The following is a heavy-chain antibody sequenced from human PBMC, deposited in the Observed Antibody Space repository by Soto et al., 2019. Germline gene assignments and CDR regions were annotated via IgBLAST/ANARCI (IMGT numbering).Heavy chain of an antibody. V-gene: IGHV3-23*01. Sequence: PGGSLRLSCAASGFNFSNYDMSWVRQAPGKGLEWVSVIDGSGGDTYYADSVKGRFTISRDNSKNTLYLQMDSLRAEDTAVYYCAKFYYSSGSSPRGIDYWGQRTLVTVSS. CDR1: GFNFSNYD. CDR3: AKFYYSSGSSPRGIDY. CDR2: IDGSGGDT. J-gene: IGHJ4*02. D-gene: IGHD3-22*01.